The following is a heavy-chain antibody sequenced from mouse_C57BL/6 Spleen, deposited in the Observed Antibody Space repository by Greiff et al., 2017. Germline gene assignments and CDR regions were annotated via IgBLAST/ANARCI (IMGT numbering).Heavy chain of an antibody. J-gene: IGHJ4*01. CDR1: GYAFSSSW. CDR2: IYPGDGDT. CDR3: ATGVLYAMDY. V-gene: IGHV1-82*01. Sequence: VQLQQSGPELVKPGASVKISCKASGYAFSSSWMNWVKQRPGKGLEWIGRIYPGDGDTNYNGKFKGKATLTADKSSSTAYMQLSSLTSEDSAVYFCATGVLYAMDYWGQGTSVTVSS.